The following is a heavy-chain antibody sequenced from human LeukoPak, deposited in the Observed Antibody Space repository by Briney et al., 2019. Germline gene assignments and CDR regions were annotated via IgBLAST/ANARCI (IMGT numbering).Heavy chain of an antibody. Sequence: SETLSLTCTVSGGSISSSSYYWGWIRQPPGKGLEWIGSIYYSGRTYYNPSLKSRVTISVDTSKNQFSLKLSSVTAADTAVYYCARDFRGGYDFWSGYYTPYYFDYWGQGTLVTVSP. D-gene: IGHD3-3*01. J-gene: IGHJ4*02. CDR2: IYYSGRT. CDR3: ARDFRGGYDFWSGYYTPYYFDY. CDR1: GGSISSSSYY. V-gene: IGHV4-39*07.